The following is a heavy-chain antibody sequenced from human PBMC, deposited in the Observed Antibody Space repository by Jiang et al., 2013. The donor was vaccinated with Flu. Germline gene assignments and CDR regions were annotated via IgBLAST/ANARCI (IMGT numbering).Heavy chain of an antibody. CDR3: ARPDPATVRGVKRRPNAFDI. CDR2: IYPGDSDT. V-gene: IGHV5-51*01. Sequence: GAEVKKPGESLKISCKGSGYSFTSYWIGWVRQMPGKGLEWMGIIYPGDSDTRYSPSFQGQVTISADKSISTAYLQWSSLKASDTAMYYCARPDPATVRGVKRRPNAFDIWGQGTMVTVSS. D-gene: IGHD3-10*01. J-gene: IGHJ3*02. CDR1: GYSFTSYW.